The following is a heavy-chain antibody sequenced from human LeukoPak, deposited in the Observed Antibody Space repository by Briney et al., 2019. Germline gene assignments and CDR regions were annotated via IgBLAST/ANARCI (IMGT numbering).Heavy chain of an antibody. CDR1: GYSFTTYW. D-gene: IGHD6-13*01. CDR2: IYPGDSDT. V-gene: IGHV5-51*07. Sequence: GESLKISCKGSGYSFTTYWVGWLHQMPGKGLEWMGTIYPGDSDTRYSPSFQGQVTISADKSISTAYLQWSSLKASDTAMYYCARVNIAPAGTIDYWGQGTLVTVS. CDR3: ARVNIAPAGTIDY. J-gene: IGHJ4*02.